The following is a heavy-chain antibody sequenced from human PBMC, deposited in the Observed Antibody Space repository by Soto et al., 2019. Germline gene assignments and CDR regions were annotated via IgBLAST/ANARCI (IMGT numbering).Heavy chain of an antibody. V-gene: IGHV1-3*01. CDR1: GYTFTRYT. CDR3: ARLYTMVRGPSAPGMDV. CDR2: INAGNGNT. J-gene: IGHJ6*02. Sequence: ASVKVSCKASGYTFTRYTMNWVRQAPGQRLEWMGWINAGNGNTKYSQKFLGRVTITRDTSASTAYMELSSLRSEDTAVYYCARLYTMVRGPSAPGMDVWGQGTTVTVSS. D-gene: IGHD3-10*01.